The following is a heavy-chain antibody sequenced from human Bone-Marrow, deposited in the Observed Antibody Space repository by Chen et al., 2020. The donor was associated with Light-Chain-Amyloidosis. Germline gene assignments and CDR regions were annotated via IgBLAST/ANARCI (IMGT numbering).Heavy chain of an antibody. CDR3: AKSLYCGGDCA. J-gene: IGHJ5*02. D-gene: IGHD2-21*02. CDR2: IKNSGCT. CDR1: VGSFSDYY. Sequence: QVHLQQGGAGRLWPSETLSLTFAVYVGSFSDYYWSWIRQSPGKGLAWIGEIKNSGCTKYNPSLKSSVSMSLDTSQNQLSLNLSSVTAADTDSSYCAKSLYCGGDCAWGQGTMVTVSS. V-gene: IGHV4-34*02.